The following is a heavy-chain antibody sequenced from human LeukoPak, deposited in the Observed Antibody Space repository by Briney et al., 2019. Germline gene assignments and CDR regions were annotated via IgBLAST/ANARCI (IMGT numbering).Heavy chain of an antibody. CDR2: IYPGDSDT. J-gene: IGHJ5*02. CDR3: ARAESGPAAINWFDP. D-gene: IGHD2-2*02. Sequence: GESLKISCKGSGYSFTSYWIGWVRQMPGKGLEWMGIIYPGDSDTRYSPSFQGQVTISADKSISTAYLQWSSLKASDTAMYYCARAESGPAAINWFDPWGQGTLVTVSS. CDR1: GYSFTSYW. V-gene: IGHV5-51*01.